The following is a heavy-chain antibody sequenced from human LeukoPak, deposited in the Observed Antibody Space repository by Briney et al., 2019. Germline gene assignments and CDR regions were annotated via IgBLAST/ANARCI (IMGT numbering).Heavy chain of an antibody. CDR1: GYTFTGYY. CDR3: ARDSEDTTMGPGY. J-gene: IGHJ4*02. D-gene: IGHD5-18*01. V-gene: IGHV1-2*02. Sequence: ASVKVSCKASGYTFTGYYMHWVRQAPGQGLEWMGWIEPNSGDTNYPEKFQGRITMTRDMSTSTVYMELSSLRSEDTAVYYCARDSEDTTMGPGYWGQGTLVTVSS. CDR2: IEPNSGDT.